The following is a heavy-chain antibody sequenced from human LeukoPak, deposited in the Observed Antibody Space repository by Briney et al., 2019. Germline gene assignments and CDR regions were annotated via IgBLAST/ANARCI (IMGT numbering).Heavy chain of an antibody. CDR1: GGSFSGYY. CDR3: AREVSSWYANYYYYMDV. Sequence: PSETLSLTCAVYGGSFSGYYWSWIRQPPGKGLEWIGEINHSGSTNYNSSLKSRVTISVDTSKNQFSLKLSSVTAADTAVYYCAREVSSWYANYYYYMDVWGKGTTVTVSS. D-gene: IGHD6-13*01. V-gene: IGHV4-34*01. J-gene: IGHJ6*03. CDR2: INHSGST.